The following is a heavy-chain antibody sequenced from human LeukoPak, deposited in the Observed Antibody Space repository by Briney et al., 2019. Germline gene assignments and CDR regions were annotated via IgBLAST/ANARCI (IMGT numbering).Heavy chain of an antibody. D-gene: IGHD6-19*01. J-gene: IGHJ4*02. CDR3: ARARIAVAGTREMGY. V-gene: IGHV1-46*01. CDR1: GYTFTSYA. CDR2: INPSGGST. Sequence: ASVKVSCKASGYTFTSYAMNWVRQAPGQGREWMGIINPSGGSTSYAQKFQGRVTMTRDMSTSTVYMELSSLRSEDTAVYYCARARIAVAGTREMGYWGQGTLVTVSS.